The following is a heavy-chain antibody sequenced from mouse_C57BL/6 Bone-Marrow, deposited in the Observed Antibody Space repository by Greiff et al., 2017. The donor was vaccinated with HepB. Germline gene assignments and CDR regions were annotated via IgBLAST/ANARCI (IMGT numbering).Heavy chain of an antibody. J-gene: IGHJ1*03. V-gene: IGHV1-50*01. Sequence: QVQLQQSGAELVKPGASVKLSCKASGYTFTSYWMQWVKQRPGQGLEWIGEIDPSDSYTNYNQKFKGKATLTVDTSSSTAYMQLSSLTSEDSAVYYCARTGTSDFDVWGTGTTVTVSS. CDR2: IDPSDSYT. D-gene: IGHD4-1*01. CDR3: ARTGTSDFDV. CDR1: GYTFTSYW.